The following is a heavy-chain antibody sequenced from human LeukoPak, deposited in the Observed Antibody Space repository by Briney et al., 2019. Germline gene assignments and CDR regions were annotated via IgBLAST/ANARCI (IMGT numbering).Heavy chain of an antibody. D-gene: IGHD1-26*01. CDR2: ISSSGSGGNT. CDR3: AKDRTVGASYWYFDL. V-gene: IGHV3-23*01. CDR1: GFICSDYA. J-gene: IGHJ2*01. Sequence: GGSLRPSCTASGFICSDYAMSWARQAPGKGLEWVAGISSSGSGGNTYYADSVKGRFTISRDTSKNILFLQMNTLRAEDTAIYYCAKDRTVGASYWYFDLWGRGTLVTVSS.